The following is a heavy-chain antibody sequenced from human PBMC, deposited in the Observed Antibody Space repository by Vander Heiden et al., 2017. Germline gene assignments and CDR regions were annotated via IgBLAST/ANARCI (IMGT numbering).Heavy chain of an antibody. D-gene: IGHD1-26*01. J-gene: IGHJ4*02. V-gene: IGHV3-23*01. Sequence: YAMRCVRQAPGKGLEWVSAISGSGGSTYYADSVKGRFTISRDNSKNTLYLQMNSLRAEDTAVYYCAKDVVGAYDYWGQGTLVTVSS. CDR3: AKDVVGAYDY. CDR2: ISGSGGST. CDR1: YA.